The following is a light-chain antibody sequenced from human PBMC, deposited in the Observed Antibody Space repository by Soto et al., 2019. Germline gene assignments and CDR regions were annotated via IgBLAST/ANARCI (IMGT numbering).Light chain of an antibody. Sequence: QSALTQPASVSGSPGQSITISCTGTSSDVGNYNLVSWNQQHPGKAPKLIIYEGSKRPSGVSNRFSGSKSGNTASLTISGLQTEDEADYYCCSYADLILFGGGTQLTVL. J-gene: IGLJ2*01. CDR3: CSYADLIL. V-gene: IGLV2-23*01. CDR1: SSDVGNYNL. CDR2: EGS.